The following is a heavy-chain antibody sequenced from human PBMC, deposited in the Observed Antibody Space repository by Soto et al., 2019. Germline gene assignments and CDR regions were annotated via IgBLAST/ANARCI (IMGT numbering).Heavy chain of an antibody. Sequence: QVQLQQWGAGLLKPSETLSLTCAVYGGSFSGYQWTWIRQTPGKGLEWIGEINDSGNINYNPSLKSRVTILLDTPKKQMSLKLSSVTAADSAVYYCARGLILWFGELSRRGGYYSYMDVWGKGTTVTVSS. J-gene: IGHJ6*03. V-gene: IGHV4-34*01. CDR1: GGSFSGYQ. CDR2: INDSGNI. CDR3: ARGLILWFGELSRRGGYYSYMDV. D-gene: IGHD3-10*01.